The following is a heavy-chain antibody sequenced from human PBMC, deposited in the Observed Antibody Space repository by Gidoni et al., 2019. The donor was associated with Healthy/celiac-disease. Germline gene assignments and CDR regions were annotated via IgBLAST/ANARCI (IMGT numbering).Heavy chain of an antibody. V-gene: IGHV3-15*01. D-gene: IGHD3-10*01. CDR2: IKSKTDGGTT. Sequence: EVQLVESGGGLVKPGGSLRLSCAASGFTFSNAWMSWVRQASGKGLEWVGRIKSKTDGGTTDYAAPVKGRFTISRDDAKNTLYLQMNSLKTEDTAVYYCTTAITYYGSADWFDPWGQGTLVTVSS. CDR1: GFTFSNAW. CDR3: TTAITYYGSADWFDP. J-gene: IGHJ5*02.